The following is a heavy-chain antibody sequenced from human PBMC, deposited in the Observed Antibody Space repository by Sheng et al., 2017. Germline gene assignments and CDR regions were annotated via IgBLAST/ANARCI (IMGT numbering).Heavy chain of an antibody. CDR2: INHSGST. CDR1: GGSFSGYY. V-gene: IGHV4-34*01. Sequence: QVQLQQWGAGLLKPSETLSLTCAVYGGSFSGYYWSWIRQPPGKGLEWIGEINHSGSTNYNPSLKSRVTISVDTSKNQFSLKLSSVTAADTAVYYCARGFRYRGDGHNSIWGQGTMVTVSS. J-gene: IGHJ3*02. CDR3: ARGFRYRGDGHNSI. D-gene: IGHD1-1*01.